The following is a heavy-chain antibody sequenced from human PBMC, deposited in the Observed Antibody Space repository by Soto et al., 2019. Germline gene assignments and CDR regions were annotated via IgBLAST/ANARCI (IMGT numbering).Heavy chain of an antibody. CDR1: GYTFTVRF. V-gene: IGHV1-2*04. Sequence: ASVKVSCKASGYTFTVRFTHCVLQSPLQGLEWMGWINPNSGATNYAQNFQDWVTMTRDTSISTAYMELSRLKFDDTAIYYCARARDPLYSSALNGVDVWGQGTTVTVSS. CDR2: INPNSGAT. J-gene: IGHJ6*02. D-gene: IGHD6-25*01. CDR3: ARARDPLYSSALNGVDV.